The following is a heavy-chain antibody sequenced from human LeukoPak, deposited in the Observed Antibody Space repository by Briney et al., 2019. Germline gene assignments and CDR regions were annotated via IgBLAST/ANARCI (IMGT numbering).Heavy chain of an antibody. CDR3: ARGRGHNWNFHNWFDP. D-gene: IGHD1-7*01. J-gene: IGHJ5*02. CDR2: MNPNSGNT. CDR1: GYTFTSYD. Sequence: ASVTVSCKASGYTFTSYDINWVRQAPGQGLEWMGWMNPNSGNTGYAQKFHGRVTMTRNTSISTAYMELSSLRSEDTAVYYCARGRGHNWNFHNWFDPWGQGNLVTVSS. V-gene: IGHV1-8*01.